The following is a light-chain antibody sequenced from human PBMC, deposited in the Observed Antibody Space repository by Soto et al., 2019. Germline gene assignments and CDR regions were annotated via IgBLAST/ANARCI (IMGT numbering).Light chain of an antibody. V-gene: IGKV1-27*01. CDR3: QKYDNGIHT. Sequence: DIQMTQSPSSLSASVGDRVTITCRASQDIDNYLAWYQQKPGRAPKLLIYSASTLQSGVPSQFSGSGSGTDCTLTISSLQPEDVATYYGQKYDNGIHTFGSGTTVDIK. CDR2: SAS. J-gene: IGKJ3*01. CDR1: QDIDNY.